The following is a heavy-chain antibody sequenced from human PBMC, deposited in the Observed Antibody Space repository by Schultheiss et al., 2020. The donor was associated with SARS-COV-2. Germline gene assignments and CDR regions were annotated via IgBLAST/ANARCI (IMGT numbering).Heavy chain of an antibody. D-gene: IGHD6-19*01. V-gene: IGHV4-61*02. CDR1: GGSISSGSYY. Sequence: SETLSLTCTVSGGSISSGSYYWSWIRQPPGKGLEWIGRIYTSGTTNYNPSLKSRVTMSIDTSKNQFSLRLTSVTAADTAVYYCARVKPPYSSGAWWFDPWGQGTLVTVSS. CDR2: IYTSGTT. J-gene: IGHJ5*02. CDR3: ARVKPPYSSGAWWFDP.